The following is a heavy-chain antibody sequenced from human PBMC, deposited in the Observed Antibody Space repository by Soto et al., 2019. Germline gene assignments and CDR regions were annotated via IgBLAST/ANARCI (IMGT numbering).Heavy chain of an antibody. Sequence: GASVKVSWKVSGNNLTEIFIHWGRQAPGKGLEWMGGFDPEDGETIYAQKFQGRVTMTEDTSTDTAYMELSGLRSEDTAVYYCATGVTTNFDYWGQGTLVTVSS. CDR2: FDPEDGET. V-gene: IGHV1-24*01. CDR1: GNNLTEIF. J-gene: IGHJ4*02. CDR3: ATGVTTNFDY. D-gene: IGHD4-17*01.